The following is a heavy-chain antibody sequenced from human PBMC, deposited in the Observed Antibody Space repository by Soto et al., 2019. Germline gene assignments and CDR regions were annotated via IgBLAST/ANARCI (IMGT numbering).Heavy chain of an antibody. Sequence: ASVKVSCKASGYTFTSYSIHWVRQVPGQALEWMGMINPSGGSTTYAQKFQGRVTVSKDTSTSTVYMELSSLRSEDTAIYYCARVIEGAGDWCQGTMVTVPS. CDR2: INPSGGST. D-gene: IGHD6-13*01. V-gene: IGHV1-46*03. CDR3: ARVIEGAGD. J-gene: IGHJ4*01. CDR1: GYTFTSYS.